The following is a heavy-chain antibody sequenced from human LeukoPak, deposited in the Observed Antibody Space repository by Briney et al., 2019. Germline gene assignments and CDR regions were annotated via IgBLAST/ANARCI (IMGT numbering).Heavy chain of an antibody. CDR3: AKEDSGSYFFDF. D-gene: IGHD1-26*01. CDR1: GFTFSSYS. CDR2: ISSSGSTI. J-gene: IGHJ4*02. Sequence: TGGSLRLSCAASGFTFSSYSMLWVRQAPGKGLEWVSYISSSGSTIYYADSVKGRFTISRDNSKNSLFLQMSSLTTEDTALYYCAKEDSGSYFFDFWGQGTLVTVSS. V-gene: IGHV3-48*01.